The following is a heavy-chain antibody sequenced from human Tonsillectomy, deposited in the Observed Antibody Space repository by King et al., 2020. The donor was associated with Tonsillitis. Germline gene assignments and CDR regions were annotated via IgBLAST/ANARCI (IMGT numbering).Heavy chain of an antibody. V-gene: IGHV3-23*04. D-gene: IGHD1-14*01. J-gene: IGHJ4*02. Sequence: VQLVESGGGLVQPGGSLRLSCAASGFLFNSYAMSWVRQAPGKGLEWVSAISGRGGYTYYADSVKGRFTISRDNSKNTLYLQMNSMRAEETAVYYCAKGITYSDYWGQGTLVTVSS. CDR1: GFLFNSYA. CDR2: ISGRGGYT. CDR3: AKGITYSDY.